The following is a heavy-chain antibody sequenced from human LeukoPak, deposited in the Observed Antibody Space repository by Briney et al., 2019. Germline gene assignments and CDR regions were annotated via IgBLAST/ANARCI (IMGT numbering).Heavy chain of an antibody. J-gene: IGHJ4*02. CDR2: IYYSGST. Sequence: SETLSLTCTVSDGSINNSSYYWSWIRQPPGKGLEWIGYIYYSGSTNYNPSLKSRVTISVDTSKNQFSLKLSSVTAADTAVYYCARDYGYCSGGSCYPYYFDYWGQGTLVTVSS. CDR3: ARDYGYCSGGSCYPYYFDY. CDR1: DGSINNSSYY. D-gene: IGHD2-15*01. V-gene: IGHV4-61*01.